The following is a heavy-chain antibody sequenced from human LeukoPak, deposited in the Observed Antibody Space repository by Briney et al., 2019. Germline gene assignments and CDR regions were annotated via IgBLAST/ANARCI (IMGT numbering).Heavy chain of an antibody. D-gene: IGHD3-22*01. CDR2: IYHRGTT. CDR1: GYSISSGYY. Sequence: SETLSLTCAVSGYSISSGYYWGWIRQPPGKGLEWIGSIYHRGTTYYNPSLKRRVTISVDTSKNQFSLKLSSVTAADTAVYYCARIAMYYYESSGYYSDYWGQGTLVTVSS. V-gene: IGHV4-38-2*01. CDR3: ARIAMYYYESSGYYSDY. J-gene: IGHJ4*02.